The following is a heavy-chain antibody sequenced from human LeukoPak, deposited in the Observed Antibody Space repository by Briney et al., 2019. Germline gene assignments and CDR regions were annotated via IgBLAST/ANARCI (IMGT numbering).Heavy chain of an antibody. Sequence: SETLSLTCTVSGGSISSYYWSWIRQPPGKGLEWIGEINHSGSTNYNPSLKSRVTISVDTSKNQFSLKLSSVTAADTAVYYSARVGSGGSCYYWGQGTLVTVSS. CDR2: INHSGST. CDR3: ARVGSGGSCYY. CDR1: GGSISSYY. J-gene: IGHJ4*02. V-gene: IGHV4-34*01. D-gene: IGHD2-15*01.